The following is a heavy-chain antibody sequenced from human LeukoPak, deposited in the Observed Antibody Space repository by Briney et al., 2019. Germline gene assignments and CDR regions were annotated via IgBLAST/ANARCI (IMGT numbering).Heavy chain of an antibody. V-gene: IGHV4-59*12. CDR1: GGSISSYY. CDR2: IYYSGST. J-gene: IGHJ3*02. Sequence: SETLSLTCTVSGGSISSYYWTWIRQPPGKGLEWIGYIYYSGSTNYNPSLKSRVTISVDTSKNQFSLKLSSVTAADTAVYYCARDVEPDAFDIWGQGTMVTVSS. D-gene: IGHD1-14*01. CDR3: ARDVEPDAFDI.